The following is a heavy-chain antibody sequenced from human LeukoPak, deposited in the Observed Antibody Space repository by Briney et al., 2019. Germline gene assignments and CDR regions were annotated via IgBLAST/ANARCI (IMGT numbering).Heavy chain of an antibody. V-gene: IGHV1-18*04. CDR2: ISAYNGNT. CDR3: AREDQYDSSDY. J-gene: IGHJ4*02. CDR1: GYSFTSYW. D-gene: IGHD3-22*01. Sequence: GESLKISCKGSGYSFTSYWISWVRQAPGQGLEWMGWISAYNGNTNYAQKLQGRVTMTTDTSTSTAYMELRSLRSDDTAVYYCAREDQYDSSDYWGQGTLVTVSS.